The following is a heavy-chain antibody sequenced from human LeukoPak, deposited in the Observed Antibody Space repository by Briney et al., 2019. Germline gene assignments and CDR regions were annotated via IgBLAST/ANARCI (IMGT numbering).Heavy chain of an antibody. CDR3: ARDPLGSGYDSSGYYLDY. J-gene: IGHJ4*02. V-gene: IGHV3-30-3*01. Sequence: SGGSLRLSCAASGFTFSSYAMHWVRQAPGKGLEWVAVISYDGSNKYYADSVKGRFTISRDNSKNTLYLQMNSLRAEDTAVYYCARDPLGSGYDSSGYYLDYWGQGTLVTVSS. D-gene: IGHD3-22*01. CDR1: GFTFSSYA. CDR2: ISYDGSNK.